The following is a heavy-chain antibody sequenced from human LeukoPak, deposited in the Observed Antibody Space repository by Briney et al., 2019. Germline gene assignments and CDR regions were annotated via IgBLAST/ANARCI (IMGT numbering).Heavy chain of an antibody. D-gene: IGHD6-19*01. CDR1: GFTFSSYW. Sequence: GGSLRLSCAASGFTFSSYWMSWVRQAPGKGLEWVGRINSKTDGGTTDYAAPVKGRFTISRDDSKNTLYLQMNSLKTEDTAVYYCTTEGLRIAVAAADYWGQGTLVTVSS. V-gene: IGHV3-15*01. CDR2: INSKTDGGTT. CDR3: TTEGLRIAVAAADY. J-gene: IGHJ4*02.